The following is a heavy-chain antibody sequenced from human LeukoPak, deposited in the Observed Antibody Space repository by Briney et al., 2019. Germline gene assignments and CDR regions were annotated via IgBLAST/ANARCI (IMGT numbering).Heavy chain of an antibody. D-gene: IGHD6-13*01. CDR1: GGSISSYY. CDR3: ARSGVGYSSSWYCVY. V-gene: IGHV4-59*01. J-gene: IGHJ4*02. Sequence: SETLSLTCTVSGGSISSYYWSWIRQPPGKGLEWIGYIYYSGSTNYNPSLKSRVTISVDTSKNQFSLKLSSVTAADTAVYYCARSGVGYSSSWYCVYWGPGTLVTVSS. CDR2: IYYSGST.